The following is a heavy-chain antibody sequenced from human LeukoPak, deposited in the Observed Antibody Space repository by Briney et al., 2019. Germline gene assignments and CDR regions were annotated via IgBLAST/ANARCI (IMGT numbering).Heavy chain of an antibody. CDR2: MNQDGSEK. CDR3: AREVPGSSGLAY. V-gene: IGHV3-7*01. CDR1: GFSFGSYF. Sequence: GGSLRLSCAASGFSFGSYFMTWVGQAPGKGLEWVSNMNQDGSEKYYVDSVKGRFTISRDNAKNSLYLQMNSLRVEDTAMYYCAREVPGSSGLAYWGQGTLVTVFS. J-gene: IGHJ4*02. D-gene: IGHD6-19*01.